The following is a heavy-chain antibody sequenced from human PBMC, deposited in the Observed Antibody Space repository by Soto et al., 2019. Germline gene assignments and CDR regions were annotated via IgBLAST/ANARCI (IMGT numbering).Heavy chain of an antibody. CDR1: GFTVTEIY. J-gene: IGHJ3*02. V-gene: IGHV3-66*01. D-gene: IGHD2-15*01. Sequence: EVQLVESGGGLVQPGGSLRLSCVASGFTVTEIYMNWVRRAPGKGLEWVSVIYNEFTDYADSVRGRFSISTDSSKNALYLQMNILRAEDSAVYYCVREPRYCSGGSCSIMGDAFDIWGQGTMVTVSS. CDR2: IYNEFT. CDR3: VREPRYCSGGSCSIMGDAFDI.